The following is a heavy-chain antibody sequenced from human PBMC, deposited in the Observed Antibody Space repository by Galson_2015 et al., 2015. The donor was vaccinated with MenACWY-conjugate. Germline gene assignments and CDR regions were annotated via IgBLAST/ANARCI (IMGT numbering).Heavy chain of an antibody. CDR1: GFTFSSYA. CDR2: ISGSGGST. V-gene: IGHV3-23*01. CDR3: AKDGAYSGSYYDYFDY. D-gene: IGHD1-26*01. J-gene: IGHJ4*02. Sequence: SLRLSCAASGFTFSSYAMSWVRQAPGKGLEWVSAISGSGGSTYYADSVKGRFTISRDNSKNTLYLQMNSLRAEDTAVYYCAKDGAYSGSYYDYFDYWGQGTLVTVSS.